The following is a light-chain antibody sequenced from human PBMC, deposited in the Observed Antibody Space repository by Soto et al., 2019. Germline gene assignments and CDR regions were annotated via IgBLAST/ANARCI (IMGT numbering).Light chain of an antibody. CDR2: GAS. J-gene: IGKJ4*01. CDR1: QSVSRD. V-gene: IGKV3-15*01. Sequence: EIVMTQSPATLSVSPGERATLSCRASQSVSRDLAWYQQKPGQAPRLLIYGASSRATGLPARFSGSGSGTELTLTISSLQSEDFAVYYCQQYNKWPPLTFGGGTKVEIK. CDR3: QQYNKWPPLT.